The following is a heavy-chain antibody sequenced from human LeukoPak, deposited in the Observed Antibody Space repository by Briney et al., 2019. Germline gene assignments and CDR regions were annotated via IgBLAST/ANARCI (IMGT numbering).Heavy chain of an antibody. CDR1: GFTFSSYA. D-gene: IGHD6-19*01. Sequence: GGSLRLSCAASGFTFSSYAMTWVRQAPGKGLKWVSRITGSGGSTYYADSVKGRFTLSRDNSKNTLYLQMSSLRVEDTAVYFCAKEGYSTGWLDCWGQGTLVTVSS. CDR3: AKEGYSTGWLDC. V-gene: IGHV3-23*01. CDR2: ITGSGGST. J-gene: IGHJ4*02.